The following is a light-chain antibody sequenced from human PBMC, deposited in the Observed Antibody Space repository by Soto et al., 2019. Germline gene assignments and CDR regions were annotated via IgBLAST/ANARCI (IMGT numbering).Light chain of an antibody. CDR1: QSVGSY. CDR2: DAS. CDR3: QQRSDWPST. V-gene: IGKV3-11*01. Sequence: EIVLTQSPATLSLSPGDRATLSCRASQSVGSYLGWYQQRPGQAPRLLIYDASNRATGIPARFSGSGSGTDFSLTISRLEAEDFAVYYCQQRSDWPSTFGGGTKVEIK. J-gene: IGKJ4*02.